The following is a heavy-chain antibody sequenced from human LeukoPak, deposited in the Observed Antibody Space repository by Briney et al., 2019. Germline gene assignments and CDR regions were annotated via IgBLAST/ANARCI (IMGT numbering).Heavy chain of an antibody. CDR1: GYTFTSYD. Sequence: VASVKVSCKASGYTFTSYDINWVRQATGQGLEWMGWMNPDSGNTGYAQKFQGRVTMTRNTSISTAYMELSRLRSDDTAVYYCARGLIAAAGTGDYYYYMDVWGKGTTVTVSS. D-gene: IGHD6-13*01. V-gene: IGHV1-8*01. CDR3: ARGLIAAAGTGDYYYYMDV. CDR2: MNPDSGNT. J-gene: IGHJ6*03.